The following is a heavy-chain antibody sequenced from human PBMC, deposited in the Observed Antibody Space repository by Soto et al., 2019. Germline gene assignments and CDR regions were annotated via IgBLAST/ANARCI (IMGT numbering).Heavy chain of an antibody. CDR2: IKSKTDGGTT. Sequence: QTPGKGLEWVGRIKSKTDGGTTDYAAPVKGRFTISRDDSKNTLYLQMNSLKTEDTAVYYCTTILGILTGYYYWGQGTLVTVSS. J-gene: IGHJ4*02. V-gene: IGHV3-15*01. D-gene: IGHD3-9*01. CDR3: TTILGILTGYYY.